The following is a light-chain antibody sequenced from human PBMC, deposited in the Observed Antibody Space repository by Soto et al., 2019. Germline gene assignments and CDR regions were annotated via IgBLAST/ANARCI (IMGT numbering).Light chain of an antibody. CDR3: AAWDDSLKGVV. CDR2: SDN. CDR1: TSNIGSNT. Sequence: QSVLTQPPSASWTPGQGVTISCSGSTSNIGSNTVNWYQQLPGTAPKLLIYSDNQRPSGVPDRFSGSKSGTSASLAISGLQSEDEADYYCAAWDDSLKGVVFGGGTKLTVL. V-gene: IGLV1-44*01. J-gene: IGLJ2*01.